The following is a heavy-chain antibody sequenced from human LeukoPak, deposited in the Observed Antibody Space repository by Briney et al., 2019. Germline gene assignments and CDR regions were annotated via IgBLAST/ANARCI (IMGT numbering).Heavy chain of an antibody. CDR1: GGSISSSSDY. D-gene: IGHD3-10*01. V-gene: IGHV4-39*01. CDR2: IYYHENT. Sequence: SQTLSLTCTVSGGSISSSSDYWGWIRQAPGKGLEWIGSIYYHENTYYNSSLKSRVTISVDTSKNQFSLKLSSVTAADTAVYYCARHKEGIMVRGLITKKERAYKWFDPWGQGTLVTVSS. CDR3: ARHKEGIMVRGLITKKERAYKWFDP. J-gene: IGHJ5*02.